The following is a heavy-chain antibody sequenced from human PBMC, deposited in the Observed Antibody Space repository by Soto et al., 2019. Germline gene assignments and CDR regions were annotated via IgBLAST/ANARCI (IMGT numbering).Heavy chain of an antibody. J-gene: IGHJ4*02. Sequence: GGSLRLSCAASGFTFSNYWMHWVRQAPGKGLEWVSYISSSGSTIYYADSVKGRFTISRDNAKNSLYLQMNSLRAEDTAVYYCARDMTTVIFDYWGQGTLVTVSS. CDR1: GFTFSNYW. D-gene: IGHD4-17*01. CDR2: ISSSGSTI. CDR3: ARDMTTVIFDY. V-gene: IGHV3-11*01.